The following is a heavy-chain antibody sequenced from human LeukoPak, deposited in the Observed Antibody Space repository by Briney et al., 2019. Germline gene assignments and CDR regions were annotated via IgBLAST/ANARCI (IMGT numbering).Heavy chain of an antibody. CDR2: MNPNSGNT. V-gene: IGHV1-8*01. Sequence: ASVKVSCEASGYTFTSYDINWVRQATGQGLEWMGWMNPNSGNTGYAQKFQGRVTMTRNTSISTAYMELSSLRSEDTAVYYCARMGDYDFWSGTRYYFDYWGQGTLVTVSS. CDR1: GYTFTSYD. J-gene: IGHJ4*02. CDR3: ARMGDYDFWSGTRYYFDY. D-gene: IGHD3-3*01.